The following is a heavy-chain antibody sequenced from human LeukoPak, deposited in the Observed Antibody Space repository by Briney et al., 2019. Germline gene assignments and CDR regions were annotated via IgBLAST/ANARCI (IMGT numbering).Heavy chain of an antibody. V-gene: IGHV3-23*01. CDR3: AKDGITMVRGVSHVWFDP. D-gene: IGHD3-10*01. CDR2: ISGSGGST. CDR1: GFTFSSYA. J-gene: IGHJ5*02. Sequence: GGSLRLSCAASGFTFSSYAISWVRQAPGKGLEWVSAISGSGGSTYYADSVKGRFTISRDNSKNTLYLQMNSLRAEDTAVYYCAKDGITMVRGVSHVWFDPWGQGTLVTVSS.